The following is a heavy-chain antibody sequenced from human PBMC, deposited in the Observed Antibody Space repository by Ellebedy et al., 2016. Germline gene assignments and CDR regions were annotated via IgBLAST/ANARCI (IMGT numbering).Heavy chain of an antibody. D-gene: IGHD2-15*01. J-gene: IGHJ4*02. V-gene: IGHV1-46*01. Sequence: ASVKVSXXASGYTFTSYYMHWVRQAPGQGLEWMGIINPSGGSTSYAQKFQGRVTMTRNTSISTAYMELSSLRSEDTAVYYCARGELAVTPLDYWGQGTLVTVSS. CDR2: INPSGGST. CDR1: GYTFTSYY. CDR3: ARGELAVTPLDY.